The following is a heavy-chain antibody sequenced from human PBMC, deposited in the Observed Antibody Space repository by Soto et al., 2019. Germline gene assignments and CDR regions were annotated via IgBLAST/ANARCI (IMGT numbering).Heavy chain of an antibody. CDR2: IIPIFGTA. J-gene: IGHJ5*02. Sequence: SVKVSCKASGGTFSRYAISWVRQAPGQGLEWMGGIIPIFGTANYAQKFQGRATITADESTSTAYMELSSLRFEDTAVYYCARAIVGPTTTGWLDPWGQGTLVTVSS. V-gene: IGHV1-69*13. CDR1: GGTFSRYA. CDR3: ARAIVGPTTTGWLDP. D-gene: IGHD1-26*01.